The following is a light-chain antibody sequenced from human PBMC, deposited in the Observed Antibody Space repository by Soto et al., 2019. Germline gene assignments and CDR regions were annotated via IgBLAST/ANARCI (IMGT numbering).Light chain of an antibody. V-gene: IGKV1-39*01. Sequence: DIQMTQSPSSLSASVGDRVTITCRASQSISNYLNWYQQKPGKAPNLLIYDASSLQSGVPSRCSGSGSGTDFTLTISSLQPEDFATYYCQQSYSTPPGTFGQGTKVDIK. CDR1: QSISNY. CDR2: DAS. CDR3: QQSYSTPPGT. J-gene: IGKJ2*01.